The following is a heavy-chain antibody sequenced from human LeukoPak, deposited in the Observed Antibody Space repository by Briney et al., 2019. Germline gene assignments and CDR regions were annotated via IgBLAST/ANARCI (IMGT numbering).Heavy chain of an antibody. CDR2: INPDSGGT. V-gene: IGHV1-2*02. D-gene: IGHD5-18*01. CDR3: ARGVRYTYFYYYYMVV. CDR1: GYTFTDYY. J-gene: IGHJ6*03. Sequence: ASVKVSCKASGYTFTDYYMYWVRQAPGQGPEWMGWINPDSGGTNYAQKFQGRVTMTRDTSISTAYMELRWLRSDDTAIFYCARGVRYTYFYYYYMVVWGKGTTVTVSS.